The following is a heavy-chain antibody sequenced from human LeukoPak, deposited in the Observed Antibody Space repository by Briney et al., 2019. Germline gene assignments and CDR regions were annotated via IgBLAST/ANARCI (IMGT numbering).Heavy chain of an antibody. CDR1: GYTLTELS. J-gene: IGHJ4*02. D-gene: IGHD3-22*01. Sequence: ASVKVSCKVSGYTLTELSMHWVRQAPGQGLEWMGIINPSGGSTSYAQKFQGRVTMTRDTSTSTVYMELSSLRSEDTAVYYCARESPPYYYDSSGYFDYWGQGTLVTVSS. CDR2: INPSGGST. V-gene: IGHV1-46*01. CDR3: ARESPPYYYDSSGYFDY.